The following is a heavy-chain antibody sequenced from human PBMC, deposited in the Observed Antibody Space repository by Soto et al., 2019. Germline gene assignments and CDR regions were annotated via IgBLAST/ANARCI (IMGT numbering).Heavy chain of an antibody. CDR3: ARSLGYSSGWWYDAFDI. CDR1: GYSFTSYW. D-gene: IGHD6-19*01. J-gene: IGHJ3*02. CDR2: IYPGDSDT. Sequence: HGESLKISCKGSGYSFTSYWIGWVRQMPGKGLEWMGIIYPGDSDTRYSPSFQGQVTVSADKSISTAYLQWSSLKASDTAMYYCARSLGYSSGWWYDAFDIWGQGTMVTVSS. V-gene: IGHV5-51*01.